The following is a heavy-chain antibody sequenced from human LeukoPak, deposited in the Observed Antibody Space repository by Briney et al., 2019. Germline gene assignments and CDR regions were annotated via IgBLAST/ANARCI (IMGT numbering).Heavy chain of an antibody. CDR2: INPNSGGI. D-gene: IGHD2-2*01. V-gene: IGHV1-2*02. J-gene: IGHJ4*02. CDR1: GYTFTGYY. Sequence: ASVKVSGKASGYTFTGYYMHWVRQAPGQGLEWMGWINPNSGGINYAQKFQGRVTMTGDTSISTAYMELSRLRSDDTAMYYCARGCTSTSCYHHFDYWGQGTLVTVSS. CDR3: ARGCTSTSCYHHFDY.